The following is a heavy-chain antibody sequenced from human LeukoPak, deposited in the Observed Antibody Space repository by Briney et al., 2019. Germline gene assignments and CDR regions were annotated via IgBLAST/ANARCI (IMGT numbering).Heavy chain of an antibody. D-gene: IGHD6-19*01. V-gene: IGHV4-34*01. J-gene: IGHJ4*02. Sequence: SETLSLTCAVYGGSFSGYYWSWIRQPPGKGLEWIGEINHSGSTNYNPSLKSRVTISVDTSKNQFSLKLSSVTAADTAVYYCARGFIFGSGWYQRVGFDYWGQGTLVTVSS. CDR2: INHSGST. CDR3: ARGFIFGSGWYQRVGFDY. CDR1: GGSFSGYY.